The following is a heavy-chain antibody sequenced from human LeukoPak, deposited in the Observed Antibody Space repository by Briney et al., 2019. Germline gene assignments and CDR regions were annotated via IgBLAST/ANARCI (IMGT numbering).Heavy chain of an antibody. V-gene: IGHV4-34*01. Sequence: SETLSLTCAVYGGSFNGYSWSWIRQPPGKGLEWIGEINHSGSTNYNPSLKSRVTISVDTSKNQFSLKLSSVTAADTAVYYCGATNYYFDYWGQGAPVTVSS. J-gene: IGHJ4*02. CDR2: INHSGST. D-gene: IGHD1-26*01. CDR3: GATNYYFDY. CDR1: GGSFNGYS.